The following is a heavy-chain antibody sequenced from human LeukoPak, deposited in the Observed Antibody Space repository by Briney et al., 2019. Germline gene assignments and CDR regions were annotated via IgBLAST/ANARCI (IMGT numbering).Heavy chain of an antibody. CDR3: ARDGYSNYWYLNL. CDR2: IYYSGST. V-gene: IGHV4-59*01. CDR1: GGSISTYY. Sequence: SETLSLTCTVSGGSISTYYWNWIRQPPGKGLEWIGYIYYSGSTNYNPSLKSRVTISVDTSKNQFSLKLNSVTAADTAVYYCARDGYSNYWYLNLWGQGTLVTVSS. D-gene: IGHD6-13*01. J-gene: IGHJ4*02.